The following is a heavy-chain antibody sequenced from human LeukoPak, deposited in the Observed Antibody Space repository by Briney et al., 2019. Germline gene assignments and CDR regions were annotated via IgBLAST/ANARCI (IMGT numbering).Heavy chain of an antibody. CDR3: TKRPQESAFDI. V-gene: IGHV3-30*18. Sequence: GGSLRLSCAASGFTFSSYAMSWVRQAPGKGLEWVAVISYDGSNEYYADSVKGRFTVSRDNSKNTLHLQMNSLRPEDTAVYYCTKRPQESAFDIWGQGTMVTVSS. CDR2: ISYDGSNE. CDR1: GFTFSSYA. J-gene: IGHJ3*02.